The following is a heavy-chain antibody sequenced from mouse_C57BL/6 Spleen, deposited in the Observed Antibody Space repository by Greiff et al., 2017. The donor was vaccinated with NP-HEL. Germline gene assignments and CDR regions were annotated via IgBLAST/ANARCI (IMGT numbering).Heavy chain of an antibody. D-gene: IGHD1-1*01. CDR3: ARGGVVASNYAMDY. Sequence: QVQLQQPGAELVKPGASVKMSCKASGYTFTSYWITWVKQRPGQGLEWIGDIYPGSGSTNYNEKFKSKATLTVDTSSSTAYMQLSSLTSEDSAVYDCARGGVVASNYAMDYWGQGTSVTVSS. J-gene: IGHJ4*01. CDR1: GYTFTSYW. CDR2: IYPGSGST. V-gene: IGHV1-55*01.